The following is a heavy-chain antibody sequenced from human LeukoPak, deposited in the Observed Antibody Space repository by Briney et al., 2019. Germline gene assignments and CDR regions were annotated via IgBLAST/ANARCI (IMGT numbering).Heavy chain of an antibody. D-gene: IGHD6-13*01. V-gene: IGHV3-30*04. Sequence: GRTLRLFCAASGFTFSSYAMHWVRQAPGKGLEWVALIPYDGSNKYYADSVKGRFTVSRDNSKNTLYLQMNSLRAEDTAVYYCVRGAYSSSWLNFDYWGHGALGTVSS. J-gene: IGHJ4*01. CDR1: GFTFSSYA. CDR2: IPYDGSNK. CDR3: VRGAYSSSWLNFDY.